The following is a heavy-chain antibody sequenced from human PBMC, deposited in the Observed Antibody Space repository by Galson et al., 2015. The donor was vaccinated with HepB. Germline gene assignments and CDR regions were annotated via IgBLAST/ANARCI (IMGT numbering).Heavy chain of an antibody. D-gene: IGHD2-2*02. CDR1: GFTFSSYS. CDR3: ARDPIVVVPAAIQHNWFDP. CDR2: ISSSSSYI. Sequence: SLRLSCAASGFTFSSYSMNWVRQAPGKGLEWVSSISSSSSYIYYADSVKGRFTISRDNAKNSLYLQMNSLRAEDTAVYYCARDPIVVVPAAIQHNWFDPWGQGTLVTVSS. V-gene: IGHV3-21*01. J-gene: IGHJ5*02.